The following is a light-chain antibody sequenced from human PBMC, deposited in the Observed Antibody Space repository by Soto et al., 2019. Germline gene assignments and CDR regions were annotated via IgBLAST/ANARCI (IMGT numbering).Light chain of an antibody. CDR1: QSVSSY. CDR2: DAS. Sequence: EIVLTQSPATLSLSPGERATLSCRASQSVSSYLAWYQQKPGQAPRLLIYDASNRATGIPARFSGSGSGTDFTLTISILEHEDFAVYYCQQRSNWPPTFGQGTKLEIK. V-gene: IGKV3-11*01. J-gene: IGKJ2*01. CDR3: QQRSNWPPT.